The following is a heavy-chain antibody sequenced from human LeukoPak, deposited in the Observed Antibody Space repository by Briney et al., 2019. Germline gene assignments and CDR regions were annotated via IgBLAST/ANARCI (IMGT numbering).Heavy chain of an antibody. V-gene: IGHV4-31*03. D-gene: IGHD3-22*01. CDR3: ARGSYYDSSGYDY. CDR1: GGSISSGGYY. J-gene: IGHJ4*02. Sequence: SQPLSLTCTVSGGSISSGGYYWSWIRQHPGKGLGWIGYIYYSGSTYYNPSLKSRVTISVDTSKNQFSLKLSSVTAADTAVYYCARGSYYDSSGYDYWGQGTLVTVSS. CDR2: IYYSGST.